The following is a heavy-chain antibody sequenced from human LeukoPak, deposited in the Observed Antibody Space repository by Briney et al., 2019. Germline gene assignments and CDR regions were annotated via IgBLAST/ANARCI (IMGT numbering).Heavy chain of an antibody. Sequence: GASVKVSCKASGYTFTSYGFSWVRQAPGQGLEWMGWISAYNDNIHYAQKLRGRVTMTTDTSASTAYMELRSLRSGDTAVYYCARSGYSYGDDYWGQGTLVTVSS. CDR2: ISAYNDNI. CDR1: GYTFTSYG. J-gene: IGHJ4*02. V-gene: IGHV1-18*01. D-gene: IGHD5-18*01. CDR3: ARSGYSYGDDY.